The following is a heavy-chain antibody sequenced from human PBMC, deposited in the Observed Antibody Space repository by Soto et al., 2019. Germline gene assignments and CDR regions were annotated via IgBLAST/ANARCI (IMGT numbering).Heavy chain of an antibody. J-gene: IGHJ4*02. Sequence: SVKVSCKASGGTFSSYAISWVRQAPGQGLEWMGGIIPIFGTANYAQKFQGRVTITADESTSTAYMELSSLRSEDTAVYYCATMQYSSSWYSPFDYWGQGTLVTVSS. D-gene: IGHD6-13*01. V-gene: IGHV1-69*13. CDR2: IIPIFGTA. CDR1: GGTFSSYA. CDR3: ATMQYSSSWYSPFDY.